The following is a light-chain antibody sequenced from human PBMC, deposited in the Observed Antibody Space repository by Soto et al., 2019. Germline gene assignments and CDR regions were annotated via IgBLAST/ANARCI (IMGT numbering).Light chain of an antibody. V-gene: IGLV1-44*01. Sequence: QSVLSQPPSASGTPGQRVTISCSGSSANIGSNTVSWYQQFPGTAPKLLIYFNIQRPSGVPDRFSGSKSGTSASLAISGLQSEDEADYYCAAWDDSMNGYVFGTGIKVTVL. CDR2: FNI. CDR1: SANIGSNT. J-gene: IGLJ1*01. CDR3: AAWDDSMNGYV.